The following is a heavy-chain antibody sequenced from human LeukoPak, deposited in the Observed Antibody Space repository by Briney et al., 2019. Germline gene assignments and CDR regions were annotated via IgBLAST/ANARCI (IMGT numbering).Heavy chain of an antibody. D-gene: IGHD1-26*01. CDR2: IWYDGSNK. Sequence: GGSLRLSCAASGITFSNYGMNWVRQAPGKGLEWVAVIWYDGSNKYYGDSVKGRFTISRDNSRNTLYLQTNSQRAEDTAVYFCARHRNSGSHYRPDAFDIWGQGTMVTVSS. J-gene: IGHJ3*02. CDR3: ARHRNSGSHYRPDAFDI. CDR1: GITFSNYG. V-gene: IGHV3-33*01.